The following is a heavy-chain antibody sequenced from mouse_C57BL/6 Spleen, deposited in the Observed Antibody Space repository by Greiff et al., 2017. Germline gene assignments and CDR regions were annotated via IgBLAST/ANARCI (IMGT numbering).Heavy chain of an antibody. CDR1: GYTFTSYW. CDR2: IDPSDSYT. J-gene: IGHJ3*01. V-gene: IGHV1-59*01. Sequence: QVHVKQPGAELVRPGTSVKLSCKASGYTFTSYWMHWVKQRPGQGLEWIGVIDPSDSYTNYNQKFKGKATLTVDTSSSTAYMQLSSLTSEDSAVYYCARGGGDYDGIAYWGQGTLVTVSA. CDR3: ARGGGDYDGIAY. D-gene: IGHD2-4*01.